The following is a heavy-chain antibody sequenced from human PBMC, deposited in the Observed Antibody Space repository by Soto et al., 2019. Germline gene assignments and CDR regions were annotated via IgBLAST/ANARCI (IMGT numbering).Heavy chain of an antibody. Sequence: QVQLVQSGAEVKKPGASVKVSCKASGYTFTSYGISWVRQAPGQGLEWMGWISAYNGNTNYAQKLQGRVTMTTDTSTSTAYMELRSLSSDDTAVYYCARARFDVGATNWFDPWGQGTLVTVSS. D-gene: IGHD1-26*01. V-gene: IGHV1-18*01. CDR3: ARARFDVGATNWFDP. CDR2: ISAYNGNT. J-gene: IGHJ5*02. CDR1: GYTFTSYG.